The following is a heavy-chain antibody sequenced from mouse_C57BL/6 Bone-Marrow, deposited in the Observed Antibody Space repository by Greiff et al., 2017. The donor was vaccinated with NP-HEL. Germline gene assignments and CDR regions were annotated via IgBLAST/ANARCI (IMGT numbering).Heavy chain of an antibody. V-gene: IGHV1-72*01. CDR3: ALFYYYGSYFAY. J-gene: IGHJ2*01. CDR1: GYTFTSYW. D-gene: IGHD1-1*01. CDR2: IDPNGGGT. Sequence: VQLQQPGAELVKPGASVKLSCKASGYTFTSYWMHWVKQRPGRGLEWIGRIDPNGGGTKYNEKFKSKATLTVDKPSSTAYMQLSSLTSEDSAVYYCALFYYYGSYFAYWGQGTTLTVSS.